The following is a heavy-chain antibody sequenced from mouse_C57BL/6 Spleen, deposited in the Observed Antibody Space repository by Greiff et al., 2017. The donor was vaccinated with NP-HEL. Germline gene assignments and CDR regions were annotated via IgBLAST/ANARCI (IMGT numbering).Heavy chain of an antibody. J-gene: IGHJ1*03. D-gene: IGHD2-4*01. CDR2: IWRGGST. V-gene: IGHV2-5*01. CDR1: GFSLTSYG. Sequence: VQLQQSGPGLVQPSQSLSITCTVSGFSLTSYGVHWVRQSPGKGLEWLGVIWRGGSTDYNAAFMSRLSITKDNSKSQVFFKMNSLQADGTAIYYCAKGDYDYDRYFDVWGTGTTVTVSS. CDR3: AKGDYDYDRYFDV.